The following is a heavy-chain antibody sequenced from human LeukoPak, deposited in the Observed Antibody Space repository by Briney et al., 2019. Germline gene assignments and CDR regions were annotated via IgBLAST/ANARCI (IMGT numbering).Heavy chain of an antibody. CDR3: ATQRGYYYDSSGYPYYFDY. Sequence: GESLKISCKGSGYSFISYWIGWVRQMPGKGLEWMGIIYPGDSDTRYSPSFQGQVTISADKSISTAYLQWSSLKASDTAMYYCATQRGYYYDSSGYPYYFDYWGQGTLVTVSS. V-gene: IGHV5-51*01. CDR1: GYSFISYW. J-gene: IGHJ4*02. CDR2: IYPGDSDT. D-gene: IGHD3-22*01.